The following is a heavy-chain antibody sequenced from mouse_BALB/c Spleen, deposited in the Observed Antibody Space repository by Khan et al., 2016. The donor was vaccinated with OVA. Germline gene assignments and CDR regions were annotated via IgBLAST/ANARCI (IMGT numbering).Heavy chain of an antibody. Sequence: QIQLVQSGPELRKPGETVKISCKASGYTFTIYGMNWVRQAPGKGLKWMGWINTYTGEPTYADDFKGRFAFSLETSASTAYLQINNLKNEDTAKYFCARMGYNGTMDYWGQGTSVTVSS. J-gene: IGHJ4*01. CDR3: ARMGYNGTMDY. CDR1: GYTFTIYG. CDR2: INTYTGEP. D-gene: IGHD2-14*01. V-gene: IGHV9-3-1*01.